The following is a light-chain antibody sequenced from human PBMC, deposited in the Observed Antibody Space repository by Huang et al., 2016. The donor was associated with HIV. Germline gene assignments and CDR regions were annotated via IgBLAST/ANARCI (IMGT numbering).Light chain of an antibody. V-gene: IGKV3-15*01. CDR2: GAS. J-gene: IGKJ3*01. Sequence: EIVMTQSPATLSVSPGERATLSCRASQSVSSNLAWYQQKPGQAPRLLLCGASTRATGVPARFSGSGSGTEFTLTISSLQSEDFAVYYCQQYNNWPGTFGPGTKVDIK. CDR1: QSVSSN. CDR3: QQYNNWPGT.